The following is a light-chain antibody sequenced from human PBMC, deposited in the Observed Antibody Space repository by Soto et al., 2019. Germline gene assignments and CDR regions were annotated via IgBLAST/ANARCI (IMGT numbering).Light chain of an antibody. Sequence: ETVMTQSPATLSVSPGERATLSCRASQSVNSDLAWYQKKPGQAPRLLIYGSSTRATGIPARFSGGGSGTEFTLTISSLQSVDFAVYYCQQNNNWPRSFGQGTKVVMK. CDR2: GSS. J-gene: IGKJ1*01. CDR1: QSVNSD. V-gene: IGKV3-15*01. CDR3: QQNNNWPRS.